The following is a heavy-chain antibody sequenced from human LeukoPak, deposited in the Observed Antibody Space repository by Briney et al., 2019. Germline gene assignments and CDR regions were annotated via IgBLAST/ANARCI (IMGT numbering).Heavy chain of an antibody. CDR2: IRYDGSNK. CDR3: AKGRVGHSPGYYYGNDAFDI. D-gene: IGHD3-22*01. CDR1: GFTFSSYG. V-gene: IGHV3-30*02. Sequence: GGSLRLSCAASGFTFSSYGMHWVRQAPGKGLEWVAFIRYDGSNKYYADSVKGRFTISRDNSKNTLYLQMNSLGAEDTAVYYCAKGRVGHSPGYYYGNDAFDIWGQGTMVTVSS. J-gene: IGHJ3*02.